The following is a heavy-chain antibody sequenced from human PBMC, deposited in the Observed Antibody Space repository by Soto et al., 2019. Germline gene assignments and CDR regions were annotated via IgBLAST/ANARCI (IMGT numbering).Heavy chain of an antibody. CDR2: INPKSGGT. Sequence: QVQLVQSGAEVKKPGASVKVSCKASGYTFTDYYMHWVRQAPGQGLEWMGWINPKSGGTNYAQKFQGRVTMTRDTSISIAYRELNRLRSDDTAVYYCARAPPYCTNGVCYLIDYWGQGTLITVSS. CDR3: ARAPPYCTNGVCYLIDY. J-gene: IGHJ4*02. D-gene: IGHD2-8*01. CDR1: GYTFTDYY. V-gene: IGHV1-2*02.